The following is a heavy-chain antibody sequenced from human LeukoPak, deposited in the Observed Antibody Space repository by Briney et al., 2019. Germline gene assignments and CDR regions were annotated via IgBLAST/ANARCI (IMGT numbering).Heavy chain of an antibody. Sequence: SETLSLTCTVSGDSISSYYWSWIRQPPGKGLEWIGYIYYSGSTNYNPSLKSRVTISVDTSKNQFSLKLSSVTAADTAVYYCARSRPDFGDYFYFDYWGQGTLVTVSS. D-gene: IGHD4-17*01. CDR3: ARSRPDFGDYFYFDY. CDR1: GDSISSYY. V-gene: IGHV4-59*01. CDR2: IYYSGST. J-gene: IGHJ4*02.